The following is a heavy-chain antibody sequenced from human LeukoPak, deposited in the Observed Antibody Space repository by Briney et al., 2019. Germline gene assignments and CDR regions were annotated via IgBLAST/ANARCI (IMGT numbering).Heavy chain of an antibody. CDR3: ARRYCSSSSCTLDY. J-gene: IGHJ4*02. CDR2: ISSRDSTI. Sequence: GGSLRLSCAASGLTFSTYEMNWVRQAPGKGLEWVSYISSRDSTIYYADSVKGRFTISRDNAKNSLYLQMNSLRAEDTAVYYCARRYCSSSSCTLDYWGQGTLVTVSS. V-gene: IGHV3-48*03. D-gene: IGHD2-2*01. CDR1: GLTFSTYE.